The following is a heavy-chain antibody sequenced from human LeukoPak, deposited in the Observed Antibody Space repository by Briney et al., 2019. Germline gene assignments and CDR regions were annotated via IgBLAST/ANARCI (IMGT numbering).Heavy chain of an antibody. CDR2: IYPGDSDT. Sequence: GESLKISCKASGYSFSNYWINWVRQMPGKGLEWMGIIYPGDSDTRYSPSFQGQVTISADKSISTAYLQWSSLKASDTAMYYCARASYYDSSGYYGDYWGQGTLVTVSS. D-gene: IGHD3-22*01. CDR1: GYSFSNYW. V-gene: IGHV5-51*01. J-gene: IGHJ4*02. CDR3: ARASYYDSSGYYGDY.